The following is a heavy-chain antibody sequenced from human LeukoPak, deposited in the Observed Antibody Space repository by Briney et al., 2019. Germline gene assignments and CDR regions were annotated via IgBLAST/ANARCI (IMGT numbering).Heavy chain of an antibody. CDR2: INPSGGNT. J-gene: IGHJ4*02. V-gene: IGHV3-23*01. CDR1: GFTFSSNP. D-gene: IGHD1-1*01. CDR3: ATTKQARRYFDY. Sequence: GGSLRLSCAGSGFTFSSNPLNWVRQAPGKGLEWVSAINPSGGNTYYADSVRGRFTISRDNSKNTLYLQMNTLRAEDTAVYYCATTKQARRYFDYWGQGTLVTVSS.